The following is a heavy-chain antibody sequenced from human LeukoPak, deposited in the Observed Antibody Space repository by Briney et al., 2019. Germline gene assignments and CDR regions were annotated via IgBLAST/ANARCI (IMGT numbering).Heavy chain of an antibody. CDR3: AREYSSSWSSIDY. CDR2: ISPNSGGT. Sequence: ASVTVSCKASGYTFTGYYMHGVRQAPGQGLEWMGWISPNSGGTNYAQKFQGRVTMTRDTSISTAYMELSRLRSDDTAVYYCAREYSSSWSSIDYWGQGTLVTVSS. J-gene: IGHJ4*02. CDR1: GYTFTGYY. D-gene: IGHD6-13*01. V-gene: IGHV1-2*02.